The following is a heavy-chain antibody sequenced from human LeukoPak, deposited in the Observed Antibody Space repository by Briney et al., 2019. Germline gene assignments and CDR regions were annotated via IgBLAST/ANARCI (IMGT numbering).Heavy chain of an antibody. D-gene: IGHD4-23*01. CDR1: GGSISSGSYY. J-gene: IGHJ3*02. Sequence: SETLSLTCIVSGGSISSGSYYWRWIRQPAGKGLEWIGRIYTSGSTNYNPSLKSRVTISVDTSKNQFSLKLSSVTAADTAVYYCAAYYGGNSYAFDIWGQGTMVTVSS. V-gene: IGHV4-61*02. CDR3: AAYYGGNSYAFDI. CDR2: IYTSGST.